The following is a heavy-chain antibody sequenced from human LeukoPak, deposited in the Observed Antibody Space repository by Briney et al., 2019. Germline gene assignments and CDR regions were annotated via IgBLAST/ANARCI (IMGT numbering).Heavy chain of an antibody. CDR2: ISYDGTNK. CDR3: ARDPEHYGSGSYLDY. CDR1: GFTFSSYA. V-gene: IGHV3-30-3*01. D-gene: IGHD3-10*01. Sequence: GGSLSLSCAASGFTFSSYAINWVRQAPGKGLEWVAVISYDGTNKNYADSVKGRFTISRDSSKNTVYLEMNSLRGEDTAVYYCARDPEHYGSGSYLDYWGQGSLVTVSS. J-gene: IGHJ4*02.